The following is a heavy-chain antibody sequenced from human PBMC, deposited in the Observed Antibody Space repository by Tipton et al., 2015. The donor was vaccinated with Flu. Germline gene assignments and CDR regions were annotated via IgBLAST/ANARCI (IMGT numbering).Heavy chain of an antibody. J-gene: IGHJ4*02. CDR1: GYSFTSYW. CDR2: IYPGDSDT. CDR3: ASGTYYYDSSGYLGGFDY. Sequence: VQLVQSGAEVKKPGESLKISCKGSGYSFTSYWIGWVRQMPGKGLEWMGIIYPGDSDTRYSPSFQGQVTISADKSISTAYLQWSSLKASDTAMYYCASGTYYYDSSGYLGGFDYWGQGTLVTVSS. D-gene: IGHD3-22*01. V-gene: IGHV5-51*01.